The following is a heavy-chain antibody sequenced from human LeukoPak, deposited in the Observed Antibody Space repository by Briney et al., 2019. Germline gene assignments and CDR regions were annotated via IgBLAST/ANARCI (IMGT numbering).Heavy chain of an antibody. Sequence: GGSLRLSCAASGFTFDDYGMSWVRQVPGKGLEWVSGISANGAKTYYADSVKGRFTISRDNSKNTQSLQMNSLRAEDTALYYCAKGWSVTMVMAAPGDWGQGALVTVSS. V-gene: IGHV3-23*01. CDR1: GFTFDDYG. CDR2: ISANGAKT. CDR3: AKGWSVTMVMAAPGD. J-gene: IGHJ4*02. D-gene: IGHD3-10*01.